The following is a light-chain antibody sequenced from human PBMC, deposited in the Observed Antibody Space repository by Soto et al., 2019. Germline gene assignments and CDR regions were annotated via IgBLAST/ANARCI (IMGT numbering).Light chain of an antibody. CDR1: QSVSTY. J-gene: IGKJ4*01. V-gene: IGKV3-11*01. CDR3: HQRINWLT. Sequence: EIVLTQSPATLSSSPGERATLSCRASQSVSTYFAWYQQKSGQAARLLIYDASNRATGIPARFRGSGSGTDFTINIRSLEPEDFSVCYCHQRINWLTFGGGPKVEIK. CDR2: DAS.